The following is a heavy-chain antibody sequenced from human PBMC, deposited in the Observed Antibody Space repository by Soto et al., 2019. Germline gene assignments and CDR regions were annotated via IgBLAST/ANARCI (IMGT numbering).Heavy chain of an antibody. Sequence: SETLSLTCTVSGGSISSYYWSWIRQPAGKGLEWIGRIYTSGSTNYNPSLKSRVTMSVDTSKNQFSLKLSSVTAANTAVYYGARLYCRSTSCYTRDWFDPWGQGTLVTVSS. V-gene: IGHV4-4*07. CDR2: IYTSGST. D-gene: IGHD2-2*02. CDR3: ARLYCRSTSCYTRDWFDP. J-gene: IGHJ5*02. CDR1: GGSISSYY.